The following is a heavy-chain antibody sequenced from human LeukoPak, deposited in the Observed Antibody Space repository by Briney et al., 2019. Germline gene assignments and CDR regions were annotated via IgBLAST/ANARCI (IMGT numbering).Heavy chain of an antibody. CDR3: SNFKSVAGTYYFDS. V-gene: IGHV3-74*01. D-gene: IGHD2-15*01. J-gene: IGHJ4*02. Sequence: GWSLAGDCKASGCRVRKEWMYWVRQAPGKEMVWVSRVSRDGTNTNYADSVKGRFTISRDNSKNTLYLQMNNLRAEDTAVYYCSNFKSVAGTYYFDSWGQGTLVTVSS. CDR2: VSRDGTNT. CDR1: GCRVRKEW.